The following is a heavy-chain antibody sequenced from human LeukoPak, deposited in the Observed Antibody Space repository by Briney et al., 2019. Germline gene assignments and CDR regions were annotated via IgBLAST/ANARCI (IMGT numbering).Heavy chain of an antibody. CDR1: GFTFSSYG. Sequence: PGRSLRLSCAASGFTFSSYGMHWVRQAPGKGLEWVAVISYDGSNKYYADSVEGRFTISRGNSKNTLYLQMNSLRAEDTAVYYCAKSSGGYYYYYGMDVWGQGTTVTVSS. D-gene: IGHD3-3*01. V-gene: IGHV3-30*18. CDR3: AKSSGGYYYYYGMDV. J-gene: IGHJ6*02. CDR2: ISYDGSNK.